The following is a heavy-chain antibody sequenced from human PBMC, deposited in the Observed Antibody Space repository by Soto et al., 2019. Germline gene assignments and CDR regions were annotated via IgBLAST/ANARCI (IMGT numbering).Heavy chain of an antibody. Sequence: QVQLVESGGGGVQPGRSLRLSCAASGFTFSSYAMHWVRQAPGKGLEWVAVISYDGSDKYYADSVKGRFTISRDNSKNTLNLQMNSLRADDTAVYYCAKALGELSTESYDYWGQGTLITVSS. J-gene: IGHJ4*02. CDR2: ISYDGSDK. D-gene: IGHD3-16*02. CDR1: GFTFSSYA. V-gene: IGHV3-30*18. CDR3: AKALGELSTESYDY.